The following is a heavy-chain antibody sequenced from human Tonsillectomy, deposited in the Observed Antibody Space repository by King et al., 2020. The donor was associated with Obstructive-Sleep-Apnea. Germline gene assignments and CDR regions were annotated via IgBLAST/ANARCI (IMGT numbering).Heavy chain of an antibody. Sequence: VQLVESGAEVKKPGASVKVSCKASGYIFTSYGISWVRQAPGQGLEWMGWISPYNDNTNYAQQAQGRVTVTTDTSTSTAYMALRNLRSDDTAVYYCARDRVCSSTSCYGVDDYYGMDVWGQGTTVTVSS. V-gene: IGHV1-18*04. CDR3: ARDRVCSSTSCYGVDDYYGMDV. D-gene: IGHD2-2*01. CDR1: GYIFTSYG. CDR2: ISPYNDNT. J-gene: IGHJ6*02.